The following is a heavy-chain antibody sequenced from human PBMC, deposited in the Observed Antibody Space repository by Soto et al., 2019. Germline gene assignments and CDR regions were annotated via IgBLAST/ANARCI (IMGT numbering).Heavy chain of an antibody. CDR2: ICYDGSKK. CDR3: ARAGGGSSFDY. J-gene: IGHJ4*02. CDR1: GFTFSSYV. Sequence: PWGSLRISCAPSGFTFSSYVMHWVRQAPGKGLEWVADICYDGSKKYYADSVKSRFTISIDNSKNTMYLQMNSLRVEDTAVYYCARAGGGSSFDYWGQGTLVTVSS. D-gene: IGHD3-16*01. V-gene: IGHV3-33*01.